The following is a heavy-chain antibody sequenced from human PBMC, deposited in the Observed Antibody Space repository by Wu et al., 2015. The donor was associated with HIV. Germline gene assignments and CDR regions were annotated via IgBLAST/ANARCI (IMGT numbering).Heavy chain of an antibody. D-gene: IGHD2-21*02. CDR3: ASGMVVTAKEPRMYYYYGNGR. CDR2: ISAYNGNT. CDR1: GYTFTSYG. Sequence: QVQLVQSGAEVKKPGASVKVSCKASGYTFTSYGISWVRQAPGQGLEWMGWISAYNGNTNYAQKLQGRVTMTTDTSTSTAYMELRSLRSDDTAVYYCASGMVVTAKEPRMYYYYGNGRLGPRDHGHRLL. V-gene: IGHV1-18*01. J-gene: IGHJ6*02.